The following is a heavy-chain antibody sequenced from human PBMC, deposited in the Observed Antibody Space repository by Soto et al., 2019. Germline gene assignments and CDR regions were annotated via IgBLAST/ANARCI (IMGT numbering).Heavy chain of an antibody. CDR3: ARDRYYASSGYYSLNWYFDL. V-gene: IGHV1-18*01. D-gene: IGHD3-22*01. Sequence: QVQLVQSGAEVKKPGASVKVSCKASGYTFTSYGISWVRQAPGQGLEWMGWISAYNGNTNYAQKLQGRVTMTTDTSTSTAYMELRSLRSDDTAVYYCARDRYYASSGYYSLNWYFDLWGRGTLVTVSS. CDR1: GYTFTSYG. CDR2: ISAYNGNT. J-gene: IGHJ2*01.